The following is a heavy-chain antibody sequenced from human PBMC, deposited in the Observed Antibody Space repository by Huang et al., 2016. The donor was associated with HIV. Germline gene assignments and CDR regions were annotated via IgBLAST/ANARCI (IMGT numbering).Heavy chain of an antibody. CDR2: DSANSGDI. J-gene: IGHJ4*02. D-gene: IGHD3-10*01. CDR1: GFTFTNYG. Sequence: VQLVQSGAEVKRHAASLKVSCKTSGFTFTNYGFSWVRQALGQGLEWLGWDSANSGDINYEVKVEGRVSMTTDTTSGTAYMELRGLTSDDTATYYCVRESLYFGDFLFDHWGQGTPVTVSA. CDR3: VRESLYFGDFLFDH. V-gene: IGHV1-18*04.